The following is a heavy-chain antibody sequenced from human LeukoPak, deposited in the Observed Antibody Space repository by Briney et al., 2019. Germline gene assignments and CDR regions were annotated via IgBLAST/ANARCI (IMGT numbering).Heavy chain of an antibody. J-gene: IGHJ5*02. D-gene: IGHD6-13*01. V-gene: IGHV3-30*03. CDR1: GFTFSSYG. CDR3: AHLGYSSSLDWFDP. CDR2: ISYDGSNK. Sequence: GGSLRLSCAASGFTFSSYGMHWVRQAPGKGLEWVAVISYDGSNKYYADSVKGRFTISRDSSKNTLYLQMNSLRAEDTAVYYCAHLGYSSSLDWFDPWGQGTLVTVSS.